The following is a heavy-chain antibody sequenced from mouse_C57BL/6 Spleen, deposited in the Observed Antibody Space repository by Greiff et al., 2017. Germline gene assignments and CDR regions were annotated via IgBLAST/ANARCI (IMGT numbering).Heavy chain of an antibody. D-gene: IGHD2-2*01. CDR2: IYPRSGNT. V-gene: IGHV1-81*01. Sequence: QVQLKESGAELARPGASVKLSCKASGYTFTSYGISWVKQRTGQGLEWIGEIYPRSGNTYYNEKFKGKATLTADKSSSTAYMELRSLTSEDSAVYFCARSEGYGYDLIAMDYWGQGTSVTVSS. J-gene: IGHJ4*01. CDR1: GYTFTSYG. CDR3: ARSEGYGYDLIAMDY.